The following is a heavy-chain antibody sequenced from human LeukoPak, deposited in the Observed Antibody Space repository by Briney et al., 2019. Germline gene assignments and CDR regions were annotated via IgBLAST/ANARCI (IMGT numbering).Heavy chain of an antibody. CDR2: IYYSGST. CDR3: ASHSSGWSGLSLDY. D-gene: IGHD6-19*01. CDR1: GGSISSSSYY. Sequence: KPSETLSLTCTVSGGSISSSSYYWGWIRQPPGKGLEWIGSIYYSGSTYYNPSLKSRVTISVDTSKNQFSLKLSSVTAADTAVYYCASHSSGWSGLSLDYWGQGTLVTVSS. J-gene: IGHJ4*02. V-gene: IGHV4-39*07.